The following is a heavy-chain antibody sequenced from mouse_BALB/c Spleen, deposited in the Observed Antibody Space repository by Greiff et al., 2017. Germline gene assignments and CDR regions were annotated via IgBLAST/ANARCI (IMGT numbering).Heavy chain of an antibody. Sequence: VQLVESGGGLVKPGGSLKLSCAASGFTFGSYAMSWVRQTPEKRLEWVASISSGGSTYYPDSVKGRFTISRDNARNILYLQMSSLRSEDTAMYYCARGGKVDAMDYWGQGTSVTVSS. V-gene: IGHV5-6-5*01. D-gene: IGHD1-1*01. CDR3: ARGGKVDAMDY. CDR1: GFTFGSYA. CDR2: ISSGGST. J-gene: IGHJ4*01.